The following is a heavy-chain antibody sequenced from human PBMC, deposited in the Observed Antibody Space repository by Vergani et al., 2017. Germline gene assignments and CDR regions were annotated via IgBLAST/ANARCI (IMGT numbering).Heavy chain of an antibody. CDR1: GFTFSSYS. J-gene: IGHJ5*02. CDR2: ISSSSSTI. CDR3: ARPYSSGWYVDWFDP. Sequence: EVQLVESGGGLVQPGGSLRLSCAASGFTFSSYSMNWVRQAPGKGLEWVSYISSSSSTIYYADSVKGRFTIYRDNAKNSLYLQMNSLRAEDTAVYYCARPYSSGWYVDWFDPWGQGTLVTFSS. V-gene: IGHV3-48*04. D-gene: IGHD6-19*01.